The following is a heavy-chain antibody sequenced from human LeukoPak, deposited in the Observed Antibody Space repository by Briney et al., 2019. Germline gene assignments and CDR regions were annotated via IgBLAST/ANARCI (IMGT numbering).Heavy chain of an antibody. V-gene: IGHV4-39*01. D-gene: IGHD6-13*01. CDR3: ARGRYLTTSGGAAAGFLDY. CDR2: INHSGST. J-gene: IGHJ4*02. CDR1: GGSISSSSYY. Sequence: SGTLSLTCTVSGGSISSSSYYWGWIRQPPGKGLEWIGEINHSGSTNYNPSLKSRVTISVDTSQKQFSLRLTSVTAADTAVYYCARGRYLTTSGGAAAGFLDYWGQGSLVTVST.